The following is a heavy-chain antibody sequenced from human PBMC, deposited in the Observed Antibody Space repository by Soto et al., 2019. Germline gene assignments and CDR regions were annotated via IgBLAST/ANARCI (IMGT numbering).Heavy chain of an antibody. CDR2: IYYSGST. Sequence: SETLSLTCTVSGGSTSSSSFYWGWIRQPPVKGLEWIGSIYYSGSTYYNPSLKSRVTISVDTSKNQFSLRLRSVTAADTAVYYCARTRVRGVTSSPDYFDYWGQGTLVTVSS. D-gene: IGHD3-10*01. V-gene: IGHV4-39*01. CDR1: GGSTSSSSFY. J-gene: IGHJ4*02. CDR3: ARTRVRGVTSSPDYFDY.